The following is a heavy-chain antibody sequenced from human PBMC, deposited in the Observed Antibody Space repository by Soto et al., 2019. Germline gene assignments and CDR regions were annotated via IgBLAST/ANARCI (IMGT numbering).Heavy chain of an antibody. J-gene: IGHJ4*02. CDR3: AMTQKASGYETGDYFDY. Sequence: PWETLSLTCTVSGGSISSGGYYWSWIRQHPGKGLEWIGYIYYSGSTYYNPSLKSRVTISVDTSKNQFSLKLSSVTAADTAVYYCAMTQKASGYETGDYFDYWGQGTLVTVSS. D-gene: IGHD5-12*01. CDR1: GGSISSGGYY. CDR2: IYYSGST. V-gene: IGHV4-31*03.